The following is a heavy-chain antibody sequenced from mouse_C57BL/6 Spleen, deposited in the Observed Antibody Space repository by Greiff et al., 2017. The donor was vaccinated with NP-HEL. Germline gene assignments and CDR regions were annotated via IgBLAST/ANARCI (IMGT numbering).Heavy chain of an antibody. CDR3: ASGGSYWYFDV. V-gene: IGHV1-76*01. CDR1: GYTFTDYY. D-gene: IGHD1-1*02. CDR2: IYPGSGNT. J-gene: IGHJ1*03. Sequence: QVQLQQSGAELVRPGASVKLSCKASGYTFTDYYINWVKQRPGQGLEWIARIYPGSGNTYYNEKFKGKATLTAEKSSSTAYMQLSSLTSEDSAVYFCASGGSYWYFDVWGTGTTVTVSS.